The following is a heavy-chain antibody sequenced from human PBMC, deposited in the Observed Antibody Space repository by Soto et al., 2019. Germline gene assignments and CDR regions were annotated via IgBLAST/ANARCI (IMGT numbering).Heavy chain of an antibody. CDR2: ISAYNGNT. CDR1: GYTFTSYA. J-gene: IGHJ4*02. V-gene: IGHV1-18*01. Sequence: QVQLVQSGAEVKKPGASVKVSCKASGYTFTSYAISWVRQAPGQGLEWMGWISAYNGNTNYAQKLQGRVTMTTDTSTSTAYMELRSLRSDDTAVYYCASRSGYYDSSGYGLYEYWGQGTLVTVSS. D-gene: IGHD3-22*01. CDR3: ASRSGYYDSSGYGLYEY.